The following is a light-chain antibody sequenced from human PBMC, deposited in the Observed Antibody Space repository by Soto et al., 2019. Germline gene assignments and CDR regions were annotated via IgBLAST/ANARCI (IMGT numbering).Light chain of an antibody. V-gene: IGKV1-9*01. J-gene: IGKJ5*01. Sequence: DVQLTHSPSFLSGSVGYIVAITCRSSHDINSALAWYQQEPGEAPKVLIHAASTLQSGVPSRFTGSGSGTEFPLTINSLQPEHFETYYCQHTNRHPITFGQGTRMEIK. CDR2: AAS. CDR1: HDINSA. CDR3: QHTNRHPIT.